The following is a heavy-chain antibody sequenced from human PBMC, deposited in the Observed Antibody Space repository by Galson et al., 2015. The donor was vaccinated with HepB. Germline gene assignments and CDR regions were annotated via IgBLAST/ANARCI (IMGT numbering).Heavy chain of an antibody. Sequence: SLRLSCAASGFTFSSYGMHWVRQAPGKGLEWVAVIWYDGSNKYYADSVKGRFTISRDNSKNTLYLQMNSLRAEDTAVYYCARGGSYYLPKGMDVWGQGTTVTVSS. CDR3: ARGGSYYLPKGMDV. CDR1: GFTFSSYG. V-gene: IGHV3-33*01. J-gene: IGHJ6*02. CDR2: IWYDGSNK. D-gene: IGHD3-10*01.